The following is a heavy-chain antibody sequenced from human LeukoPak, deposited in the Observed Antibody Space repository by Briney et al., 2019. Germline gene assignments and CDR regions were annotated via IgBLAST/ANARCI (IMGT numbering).Heavy chain of an antibody. D-gene: IGHD3-3*01. CDR1: GFTFITYA. CDR3: AKGAIFGVVDAPYFDY. CDR2: ISNSGGST. Sequence: GGSLRLSCAASGFTFITYAMTWVRQAPGKGLEWVSSISNSGGSTYYADSVRGRFTISRDNSKNTLYLQMNSLRAEDTAVYYCAKGAIFGVVDAPYFDYWGQGTLVTVSS. J-gene: IGHJ4*02. V-gene: IGHV3-23*01.